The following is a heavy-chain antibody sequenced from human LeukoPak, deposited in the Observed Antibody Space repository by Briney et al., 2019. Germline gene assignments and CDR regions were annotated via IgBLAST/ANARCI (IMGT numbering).Heavy chain of an antibody. CDR1: GFTFSSYG. CDR3: AKDRKWCGDCYPDPPNI. D-gene: IGHD2-21*02. CDR2: ISYDGSNK. J-gene: IGHJ3*02. Sequence: PGGSLRLSCAASGFTFSSYGMHWVRQAPGKGLEWVAVISYDGSNKYYADSVKGRFTISRDNSKNTLYLQMNSLRAEDTAVYYCAKDRKWCGDCYPDPPNIWGQGTMVTVSS. V-gene: IGHV3-30*18.